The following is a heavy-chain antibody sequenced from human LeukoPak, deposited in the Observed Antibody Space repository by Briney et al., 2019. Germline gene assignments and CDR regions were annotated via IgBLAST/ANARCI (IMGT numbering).Heavy chain of an antibody. Sequence: PGGSLRLSCAASGFTFDDYGMSWVRQAPGKGLEWVSGINWNGGSTGYADSVKGRFTISRDNAKNSLYLQMNSLRAEDTALYHCAREARTGFYCGGDREDAFDIWGQGTMVTVSS. CDR2: INWNGGST. V-gene: IGHV3-20*01. CDR3: AREARTGFYCGGDREDAFDI. D-gene: IGHD2-21*01. CDR1: GFTFDDYG. J-gene: IGHJ3*02.